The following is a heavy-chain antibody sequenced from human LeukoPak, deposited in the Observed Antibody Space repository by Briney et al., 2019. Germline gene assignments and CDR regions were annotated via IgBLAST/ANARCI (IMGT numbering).Heavy chain of an antibody. V-gene: IGHV1-2*02. CDR1: GYTFTGYY. D-gene: IGHD5-12*01. CDR2: INPNSGGT. J-gene: IGHJ3*02. CDR3: ARDHRDSGYANDAFDI. Sequence: ASVKVSCTASGYTFTGYYMHWVRQAPGQGLEWMGWINPNSGGTNYAQKFQGRVTMTRDTSISTAYMELSRLRSDDTAVYYCARDHRDSGYANDAFDIWGQGTMVTVSS.